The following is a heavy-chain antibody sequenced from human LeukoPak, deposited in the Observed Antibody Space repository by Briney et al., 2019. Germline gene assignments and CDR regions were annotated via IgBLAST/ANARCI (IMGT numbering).Heavy chain of an antibody. CDR3: ARAGKRGITGIVDYYYYMDV. V-gene: IGHV1-18*01. CDR1: GYTFTSYG. J-gene: IGHJ6*03. CDR2: ISAYNGNT. Sequence: ASVKVSCKASGYTFTSYGISWVRQAPGQGLEWMGWISAYNGNTNYAQKLQGRVTMTTDTSTSTAYMELRSLRSDDTAVYYCARAGKRGITGIVDYYYYMDVWGKGTTVTVSS. D-gene: IGHD1-20*01.